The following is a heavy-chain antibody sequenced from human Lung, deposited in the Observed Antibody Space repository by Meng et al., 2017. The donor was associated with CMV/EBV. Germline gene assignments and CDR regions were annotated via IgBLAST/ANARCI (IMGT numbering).Heavy chain of an antibody. J-gene: IGHJ4*02. Sequence: GGSLRLPCTASGFRFDDYAMHWVRQPPGKGLEWVSGISWNSDNKGYADSVKGRFTISRDNARNSLYLQMNSLRTEDTAFYFCAKDDDYHDSSGYYSNWGQGTLVXVSS. CDR2: ISWNSDNK. CDR3: AKDDDYHDSSGYYSN. D-gene: IGHD3-22*01. CDR1: GFRFDDYA. V-gene: IGHV3-9*01.